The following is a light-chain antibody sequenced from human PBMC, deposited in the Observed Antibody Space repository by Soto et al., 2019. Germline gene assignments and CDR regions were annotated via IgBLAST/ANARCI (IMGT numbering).Light chain of an antibody. V-gene: IGLV2-14*03. CDR2: EVT. Sequence: QSALTQTASVSGSPGQSITISCTGTSSDVGGYNFVSWYQQHPGKAPKLIIHEVTNRPPGVSGRFSGSKSGNTAFLTISGLQAEDEAVYYCCSHSSSITWMFGGGTKVTVL. J-gene: IGLJ3*02. CDR3: CSHSSSITWM. CDR1: SSDVGGYNF.